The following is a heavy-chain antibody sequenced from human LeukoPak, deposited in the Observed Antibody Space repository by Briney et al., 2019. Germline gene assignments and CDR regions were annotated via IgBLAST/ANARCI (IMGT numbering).Heavy chain of an antibody. J-gene: IGHJ4*02. CDR2: ISSNRSYI. CDR3: HGEDWLSKSPDY. D-gene: IGHD3/OR15-3a*01. CDR1: GFTFSSYS. V-gene: IGHV3-21*01. Sequence: GGCLRLSCAASGFTFSSYSMNWVRQAPGKGLGWVSSISSNRSYIYYADSVTGRFTTARDNAKNSLYLQIISLKAADTDVYYCHGEDWLSKSPDYWGQGTLVTVPS.